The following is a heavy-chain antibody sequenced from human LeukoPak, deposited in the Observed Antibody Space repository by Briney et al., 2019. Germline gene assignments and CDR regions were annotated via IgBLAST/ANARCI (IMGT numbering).Heavy chain of an antibody. J-gene: IGHJ3*02. V-gene: IGHV4-34*01. Sequence: SETLSLTCAVYGGSFSGYYWSWIRQPPGKGLEWIGDINHSGSTNYNPSLKSRVTISVDTSKNQFSLKLSSVTAADTAVYYCARSRPYDFWSGLSGAIDIWGQGTMVTVSS. D-gene: IGHD3-3*01. CDR3: ARSRPYDFWSGLSGAIDI. CDR2: INHSGST. CDR1: GGSFSGYY.